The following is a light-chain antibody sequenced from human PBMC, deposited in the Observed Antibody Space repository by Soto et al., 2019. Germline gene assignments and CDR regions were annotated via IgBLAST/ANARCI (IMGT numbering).Light chain of an antibody. J-gene: IGKJ2*01. Sequence: EIVLTQSPATLSLSPGERATLSCRASQSVSTDLAWFLQKPGQAPRLLIYDASNRATGIPARFSGGGSGTDFTLTISGLQPEDFATYYCQQSYSTPLYTFGQGTKLEIQ. V-gene: IGKV3-11*01. CDR2: DAS. CDR1: QSVSTD. CDR3: QQSYSTPLYT.